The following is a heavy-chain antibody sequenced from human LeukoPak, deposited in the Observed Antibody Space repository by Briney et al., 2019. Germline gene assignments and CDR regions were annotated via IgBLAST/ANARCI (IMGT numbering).Heavy chain of an antibody. J-gene: IGHJ4*02. Sequence: ASVKVSCKASGYTFSSYYMRWVRQAPGQGLEWVGLINPTGDSTNYAQSFRGRVTMTRDTSTSTVYMDLSSLRSEDTAVYYCAREASGGYFDYWGQGTLVTVSS. V-gene: IGHV1-46*01. CDR3: AREASGGYFDY. CDR1: GYTFSSYY. D-gene: IGHD4-23*01. CDR2: INPTGDST.